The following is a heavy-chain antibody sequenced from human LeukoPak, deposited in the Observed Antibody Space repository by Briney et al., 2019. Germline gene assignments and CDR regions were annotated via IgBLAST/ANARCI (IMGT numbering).Heavy chain of an antibody. D-gene: IGHD5-24*01. J-gene: IGHJ3*02. Sequence: GGSLRLSCAASGFTFSSYSMTWVRQAPGKGLEWVSSISSSSSYIYYADSVKGRFTISRDNAKNSLYLQMNSLRAEDTAVYYCARVGDGYNLGAFDIWGQGTMVTVSS. CDR2: ISSSSSYI. CDR1: GFTFSSYS. V-gene: IGHV3-21*01. CDR3: ARVGDGYNLGAFDI.